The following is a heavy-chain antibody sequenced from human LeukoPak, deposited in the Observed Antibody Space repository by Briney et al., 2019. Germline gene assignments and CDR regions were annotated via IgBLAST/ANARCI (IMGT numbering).Heavy chain of an antibody. V-gene: IGHV4-38-2*02. Sequence: SETLSLACTVSGYSISSGYYWGWIRQPPGKGLEWIGSIYHSGSTYYNPSLKSRVTISVDTSKNQFSLKLSSVTASDTAVYYCATWAGGDSSGYYPLDYWGQGTLVAVSS. D-gene: IGHD3-22*01. CDR2: IYHSGST. CDR3: ATWAGGDSSGYYPLDY. CDR1: GYSISSGYY. J-gene: IGHJ4*02.